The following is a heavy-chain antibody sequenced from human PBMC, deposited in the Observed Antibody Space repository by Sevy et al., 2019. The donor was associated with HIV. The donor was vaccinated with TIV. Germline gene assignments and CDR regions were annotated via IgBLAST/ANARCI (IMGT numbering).Heavy chain of an antibody. J-gene: IGHJ4*02. Sequence: SETLSLTCTVSGGSITSLYWNWIRQPPGKGLEWISNIYSNGHINYNPSLKSRVTLSLDTCKNQFSLRLSSVTAADTAMYYCAGENAWGRGYSWGQGTLVTVSS. CDR3: AGENAWGRGYS. CDR1: GGSITSLY. D-gene: IGHD1-26*01. CDR2: IYSNGHI. V-gene: IGHV4-59*08.